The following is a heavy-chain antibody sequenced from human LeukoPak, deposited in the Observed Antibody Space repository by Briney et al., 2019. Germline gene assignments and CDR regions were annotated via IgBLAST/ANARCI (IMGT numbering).Heavy chain of an antibody. J-gene: IGHJ6*03. V-gene: IGHV4-4*07. CDR1: GDSITDDY. D-gene: IGHD3-3*02. CDR2: IHSGGTT. Sequence: SETLSLTCTVSGDSITDDYYTWIRQPAGKGLERIGRIHSGGTTNYNPSLMSRVTLSIDKSKKYISLILTSVTAADTALYYCARDNGSGYTKGYEHYYYYLDVWGKGTTVTVSS. CDR3: ARDNGSGYTKGYEHYYYYLDV.